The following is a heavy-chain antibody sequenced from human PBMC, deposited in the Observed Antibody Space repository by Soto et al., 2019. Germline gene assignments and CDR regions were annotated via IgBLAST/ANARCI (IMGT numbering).Heavy chain of an antibody. V-gene: IGHV4-38-2*01. Sequence: SDTVSLTCDVSGYAISSGFYWAWIRQPPGKRLELIGNIYHTGTTYYNPSLKSRVTMSVDTSKNQFSLRRSSVTAADTAVFYCARVRTVGMSGSPGDSWGQGTLVTVSS. D-gene: IGHD3-10*01. J-gene: IGHJ1*01. CDR1: GYAISSGFY. CDR2: IYHTGTT. CDR3: ARVRTVGMSGSPGDS.